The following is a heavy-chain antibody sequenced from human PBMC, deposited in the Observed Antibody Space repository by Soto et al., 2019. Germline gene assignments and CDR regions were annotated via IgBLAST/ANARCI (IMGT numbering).Heavy chain of an antibody. D-gene: IGHD6-19*01. CDR2: VSGDGSST. J-gene: IGHJ4*02. Sequence: GGSLRLSCAASGFTFSSSWMHWVRQAPGKGLVWVSRVSGDGSSTNYADSVKGRFTISRDNAKDTLYLQMNSLRAEDAAVYYCTRGSGYSSGNFDYWGQGALVTVSS. CDR3: TRGSGYSSGNFDY. V-gene: IGHV3-74*01. CDR1: GFTFSSSW.